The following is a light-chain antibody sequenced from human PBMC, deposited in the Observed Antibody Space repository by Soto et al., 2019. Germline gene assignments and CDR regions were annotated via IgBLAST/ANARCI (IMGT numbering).Light chain of an antibody. CDR2: GAS. CDR1: QSVTSK. V-gene: IGKV3D-15*01. CDR3: QQYKNWPPGAYT. J-gene: IGKJ2*01. Sequence: EIVMTQSPATLSVSPGERATLSCRASQSVTSKLAWYQQKPGQAPRLLIYGASTRATDVPARFSGSRSETELTPTITSLQSEDHAVYYCQQYKNWPPGAYTFGQGTKLEI.